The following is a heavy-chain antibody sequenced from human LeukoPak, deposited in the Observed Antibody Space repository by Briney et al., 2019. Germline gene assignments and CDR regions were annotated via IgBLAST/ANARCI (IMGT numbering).Heavy chain of an antibody. V-gene: IGHV1-8*01. CDR3: ARGLAAGYNWFDP. CDR1: GYTFTSYD. CDR2: MNPNSGNT. J-gene: IGHJ5*02. Sequence: ASLTVSCKASGYTFTSYDINWVRQAPGQGLEWMGWMNPNSGNTGYAQKFQGRVTMTRNTSISTAYMELSSLRSEDTAVYYCARGLAAGYNWFDPWGQGTLVTVSS. D-gene: IGHD6-13*01.